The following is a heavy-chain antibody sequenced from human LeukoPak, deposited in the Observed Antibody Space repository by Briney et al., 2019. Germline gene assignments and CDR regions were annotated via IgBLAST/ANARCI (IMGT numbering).Heavy chain of an antibody. V-gene: IGHV3-23*01. J-gene: IGHJ4*02. CDR1: GFTFSSYA. Sequence: GGSLRLSCAASGFTFSSYAMSWVRQAPGKWLEWVSGISGNGGSTYYADSAKGRFTISRDNSKNTLYLQINSLRAEDTAVYYCAKAGGYSSRGIDYWGQGTLVTVSS. CDR3: AKAGGYSSRGIDY. D-gene: IGHD5-12*01. CDR2: ISGNGGST.